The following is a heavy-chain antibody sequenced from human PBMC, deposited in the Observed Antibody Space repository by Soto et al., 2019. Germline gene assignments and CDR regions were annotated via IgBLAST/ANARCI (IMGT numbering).Heavy chain of an antibody. CDR3: ATRITVFGLATPPFDP. J-gene: IGHJ5*02. Sequence: AETLSLTCAVYGGSVNVYYWNWIRQPPGKGLEWIGQINHTGGNHYNPSLKSRVTMSVDTSKNQFSLRLSSVTAADTPIYYCATRITVFGLATPPFDPWGQGTEVTVSS. D-gene: IGHD3-3*01. V-gene: IGHV4-34*01. CDR2: INHTGGN. CDR1: GGSVNVYY.